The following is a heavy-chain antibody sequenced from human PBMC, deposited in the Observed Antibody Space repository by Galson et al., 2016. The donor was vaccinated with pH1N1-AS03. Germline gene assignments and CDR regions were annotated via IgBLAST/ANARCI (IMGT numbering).Heavy chain of an antibody. CDR1: GYKFTSYG. CDR2: ISGYNINE. CDR3: ARDGDIVIVPSAIDYYGMDV. D-gene: IGHD2-2*01. V-gene: IGHV1-18*01. J-gene: IGHJ6*02. Sequence: SVKVSCKASGYKFTSYGVSWVRQAPGQGLEWMGWISGYNINEKYAEKFQGRVTLTTDKSTSTAYMELRSLTSDDTAVYFCARDGDIVIVPSAIDYYGMDVWGQGTTVTVSS.